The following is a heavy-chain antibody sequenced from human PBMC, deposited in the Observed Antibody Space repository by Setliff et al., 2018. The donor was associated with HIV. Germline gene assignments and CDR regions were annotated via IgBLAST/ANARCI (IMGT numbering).Heavy chain of an antibody. CDR2: ISAHNGHT. D-gene: IGHD2-2*01. CDR1: SYSFTSYG. J-gene: IGHJ3*02. CDR3: ARGVPADAYAFDI. V-gene: IGHV1-18*01. Sequence: GSVKVSCKASSYSFTSYGFTWVRQAPGQGLEWMGWISAHNGHTDYAQKFQDRVTMSTDTSTTTAFMELRSLISDDTAVYYCARGVPADAYAFDIWGQGTLVTV.